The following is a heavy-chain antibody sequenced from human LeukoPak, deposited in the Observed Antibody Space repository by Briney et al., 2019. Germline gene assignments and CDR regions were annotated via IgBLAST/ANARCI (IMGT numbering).Heavy chain of an antibody. CDR1: GVSISSYY. Sequence: SETLSLTCTVSGVSISSYYWSWIRQPPGKGLEWIGYIYYSGSTNYNPSLKSRVTISVDTSKNQFSLKLSSVTAADTAVYYCASSTILGLAAFDYWGQGTLVTVSS. CDR2: IYYSGST. CDR3: ASSTILGLAAFDY. J-gene: IGHJ4*02. D-gene: IGHD3-3*01. V-gene: IGHV4-59*08.